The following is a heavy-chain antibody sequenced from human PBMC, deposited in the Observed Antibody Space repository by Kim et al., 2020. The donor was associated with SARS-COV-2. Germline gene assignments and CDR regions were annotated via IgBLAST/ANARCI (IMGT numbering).Heavy chain of an antibody. D-gene: IGHD4-17*01. V-gene: IGHV4-4*07. CDR3: ARQTVTTFYNYYGMDV. J-gene: IGHJ6*02. Sequence: SETLSLTCTVSGGSISSYYWSWIRQPAGKGLEWIGRIYTSGSTNYNPSLKSRVTMSVDTSKNQFSLKLSSVTAADTAVYYCARQTVTTFYNYYGMDVWGQGTTVTVSS. CDR1: GGSISSYY. CDR2: IYTSGST.